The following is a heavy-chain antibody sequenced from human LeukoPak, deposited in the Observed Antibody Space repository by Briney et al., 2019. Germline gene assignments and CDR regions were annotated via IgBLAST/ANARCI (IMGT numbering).Heavy chain of an antibody. CDR2: IKRTTDAGPT. CDR1: GFNFKNAW. CDR3: TTLFKVDP. D-gene: IGHD3-10*02. V-gene: IGHV3-15*01. Sequence: GGSLRLSCVGSGFNFKNAWMSWVRQAPGKGLEWVGRIKRTTDAGPTDYAPTVRGRFTISRDDSKSTLFLQMNSLKTEDTGIYYCTTLFKVDPWGQGTLVTVSS. J-gene: IGHJ5*02.